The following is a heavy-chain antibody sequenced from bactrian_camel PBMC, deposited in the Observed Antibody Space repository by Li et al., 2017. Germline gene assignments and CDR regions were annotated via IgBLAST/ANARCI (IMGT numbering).Heavy chain of an antibody. CDR2: IYRGSGLT. J-gene: IGHJ6*01. CDR3: VADCEFRYDQFIFQTGT. D-gene: IGHD7*01. Sequence: DVQLVESGGGSVQAGGSLRLSCSASLYTYSSGCLGWFRQVPGKEREGVACIYRGSGLTYYDDSVKGRFTISQDAGKTTVYLQMDSLKPEDTAMYYCVADCEFRYDQFIFQTGTWGHGTQVTVS. V-gene: IGHV3S40*01. CDR1: LYTYSSGC.